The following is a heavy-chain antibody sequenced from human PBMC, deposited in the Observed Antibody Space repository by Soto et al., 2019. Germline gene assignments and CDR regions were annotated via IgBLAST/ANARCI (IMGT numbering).Heavy chain of an antibody. CDR3: ARGKTTLTDLDY. J-gene: IGHJ4*02. CDR1: GYTFTGYD. V-gene: IGHV1-8*01. Sequence: QVQLVQSGAEVKKPGASVNVSWKTSGYTFTGYDLNWVRQATGQGLGWMGWMNPNTGSTGYAQKFQGRVTMTRNTSTRTAYMDLSSLRSEDTAMYFCARGKTTLTDLDYWGQGTLVTVSS. D-gene: IGHD4-17*01. CDR2: MNPNTGST.